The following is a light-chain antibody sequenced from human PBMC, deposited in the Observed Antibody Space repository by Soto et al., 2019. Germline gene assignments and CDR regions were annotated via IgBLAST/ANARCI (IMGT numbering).Light chain of an antibody. V-gene: IGLV1-44*01. CDR3: AAWDDSLNGVV. CDR2: NNN. J-gene: IGLJ3*02. CDR1: SSNIGSTT. Sequence: QSVLTQPPSASGTPGQRVTIACSGSSSNIGSTTVKWYQQLPGTAPKLLIYNNNQRPSGVPDRFSGSKSGTSAPLAISGLQSEDEADYYCAAWDDSLNGVVFGGGNKLTVL.